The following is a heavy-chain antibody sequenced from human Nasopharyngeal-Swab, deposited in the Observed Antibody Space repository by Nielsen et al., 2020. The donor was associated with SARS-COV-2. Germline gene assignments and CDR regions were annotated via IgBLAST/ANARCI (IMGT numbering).Heavy chain of an antibody. CDR3: ARDDYGDYGYFGH. CDR2: INPNTGGT. J-gene: IGHJ4*02. CDR1: GYTFSSNY. D-gene: IGHD4-17*01. Sequence: ASVKVSCKASGYTFSSNYIHWVRQAPGQGLEWMGWINPNTGGTDYAQKFQGRVTMTSDTSINTAYMELRRLRSDDTAVYYCARDDYGDYGYFGHWGQGTLVTVSS. V-gene: IGHV1-2*02.